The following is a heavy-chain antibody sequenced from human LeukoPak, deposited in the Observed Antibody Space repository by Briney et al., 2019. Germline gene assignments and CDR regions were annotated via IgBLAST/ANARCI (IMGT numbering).Heavy chain of an antibody. V-gene: IGHV3-23*01. J-gene: IGHJ4*02. D-gene: IGHD2-15*01. CDR1: GFAFSSHA. Sequence: PGGSLRLSCVASGFAFSSHAMAWVRQAPGRLLEWVSTISSDGANRHYADSVKGRFTVSRDNSRSTLFLQLSSLGTDDTAVYYCATDVGEIFFGSWGPGTLVTVSS. CDR2: ISSDGANR. CDR3: ATDVGEIFFGS.